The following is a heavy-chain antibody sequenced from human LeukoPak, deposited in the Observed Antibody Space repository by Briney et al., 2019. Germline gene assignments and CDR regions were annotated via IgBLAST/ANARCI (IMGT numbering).Heavy chain of an antibody. CDR3: ARVKANYDSSGYYPWYFDY. V-gene: IGHV3-20*04. J-gene: IGHJ4*02. Sequence: GGSLRLSCAASGFTFDDYGMSWVRQAPGKGPEWVSGINWNGGSTGYADSVKGRFTISRDNAKNSLYLQMNSLRAEDTALYYCARVKANYDSSGYYPWYFDYWGQGTLVTVSS. D-gene: IGHD3-22*01. CDR1: GFTFDDYG. CDR2: INWNGGST.